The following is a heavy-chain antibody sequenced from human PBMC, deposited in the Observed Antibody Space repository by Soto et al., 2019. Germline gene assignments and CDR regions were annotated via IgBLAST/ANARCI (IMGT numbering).Heavy chain of an antibody. CDR2: ISYDGSNK. D-gene: IGHD6-19*01. Sequence: PGGSLRLSCAASGFTFSSYGMHWVRQAPGKGLEWVAVISYDGSNKYYADSVKGRFTISRDNSKNTLYLQMNSLRAEDTAVYYCAKNLVAGHYYCGMDVWGQGTTVTVSS. CDR3: AKNLVAGHYYCGMDV. V-gene: IGHV3-30*18. J-gene: IGHJ6*02. CDR1: GFTFSSYG.